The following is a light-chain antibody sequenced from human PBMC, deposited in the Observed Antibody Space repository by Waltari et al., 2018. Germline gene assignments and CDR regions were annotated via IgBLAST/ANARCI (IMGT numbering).Light chain of an antibody. V-gene: IGKV3-20*01. CDR2: GAS. CDR1: ASISSGY. J-gene: IGKJ5*01. Sequence: EIVLTQSPGALSLSPGARVTLSCRASASISSGYFAWFQQKPGQPPRLLIYGASRRAAGIPDRFSGGGSGADYTLTISRLEPEDFAVYYCHQYDRSPPFTFGQGTRL. CDR3: HQYDRSPPFT.